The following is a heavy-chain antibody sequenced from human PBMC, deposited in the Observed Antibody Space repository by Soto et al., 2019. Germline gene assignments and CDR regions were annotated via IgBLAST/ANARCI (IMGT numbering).Heavy chain of an antibody. V-gene: IGHV3-49*03. CDR2: IRSKAYGGTT. D-gene: IGHD3-10*01. CDR3: TRVSVWWFGELLDYYFDY. J-gene: IGHJ4*02. CDR1: GFTFGDYA. Sequence: GGSLRLSCTASGFTFGDYAMSWFRQAPGKGLEWVGFIRSKAYGGTTEYAASVKGRFTISRDDSKSIAYLQMNSLKTEDTAVYYCTRVSVWWFGELLDYYFDYWGQGTLVTVSS.